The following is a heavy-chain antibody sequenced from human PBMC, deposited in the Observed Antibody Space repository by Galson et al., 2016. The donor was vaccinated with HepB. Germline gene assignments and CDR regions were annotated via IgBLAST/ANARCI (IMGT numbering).Heavy chain of an antibody. J-gene: IGHJ6*02. CDR3: AREGTGSSSFIYYYYGMDV. CDR1: GFTLSSYR. V-gene: IGHV3-48*04. D-gene: IGHD6-13*01. Sequence: SLRLSCAASGFTLSSYRMNWVRQTPGKGLEWVSYITSRSTAIYYADSVKGRFTTSRDNARNSLYLQMTSLRAEDTAVYYCAREGTGSSSFIYYYYGMDVWGQGTTVTVSS. CDR2: ITSRSTAI.